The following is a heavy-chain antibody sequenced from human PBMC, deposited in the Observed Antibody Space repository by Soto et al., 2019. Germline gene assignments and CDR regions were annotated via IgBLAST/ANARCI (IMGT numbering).Heavy chain of an antibody. CDR1: GFTFSSYS. D-gene: IGHD6-13*01. CDR3: ARDPPLGAAAGPVYWYFDL. CDR2: ISSSSSTI. V-gene: IGHV3-48*01. J-gene: IGHJ2*01. Sequence: EVQLVESGGGLVQPGGSLRLSCAASGFTFSSYSMNWVRQAPGKGLEWVSYISSSSSTIYYADSVKGRFTISRDNAKNSLYLQMNSLRAEDTAVYYCARDPPLGAAAGPVYWYFDLWGRGTLVTVSS.